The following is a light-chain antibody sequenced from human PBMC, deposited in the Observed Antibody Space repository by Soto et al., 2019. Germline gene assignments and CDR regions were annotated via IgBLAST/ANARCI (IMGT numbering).Light chain of an antibody. CDR2: GNS. Sequence: QSVLTQPPSVSGAPGQRVTISCTGSSSNIGAGYGVHWYQQLPGTAPKLLIYGNSNRPSGVPDRFSGSKSGTSASLAITGLQAEDEADYYCHSYDSSLSGSVFGGGTKVTVL. V-gene: IGLV1-40*01. CDR1: SSNIGAGYG. CDR3: HSYDSSLSGSV. J-gene: IGLJ2*01.